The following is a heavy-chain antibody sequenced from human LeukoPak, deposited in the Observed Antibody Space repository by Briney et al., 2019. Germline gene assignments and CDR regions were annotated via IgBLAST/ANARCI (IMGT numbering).Heavy chain of an antibody. CDR1: GFTFSSYG. Sequence: SGGSLRLSCAASGFTFSSYGMHWVRQAPGKGLEWVAVIWYDGSNKHYADSVKGRFTISRDNSKNTLYLQMNSLRAEDTAVYYCAKDGTAMAFDYWGQGTLVTVSS. CDR3: AKDGTAMAFDY. V-gene: IGHV3-33*06. J-gene: IGHJ4*02. CDR2: IWYDGSNK. D-gene: IGHD5-18*01.